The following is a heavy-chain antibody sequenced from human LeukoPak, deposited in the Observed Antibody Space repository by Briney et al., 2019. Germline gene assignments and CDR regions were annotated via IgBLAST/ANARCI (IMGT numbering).Heavy chain of an antibody. J-gene: IGHJ4*02. CDR2: IIPIFGTA. V-gene: IGHV1-69*13. CDR1: GGTFSSYA. D-gene: IGHD3-9*01. Sequence: ASVKVSCKASGGTFSSYAIIWVRQAPGQGLEWMGGIIPIFGTANYAQKFQGRVTITADESTSTAYMELSSLRSEDTAVYYCARAPSLFYDILTGYGYFDYWGQGNLVTVSS. CDR3: ARAPSLFYDILTGYGYFDY.